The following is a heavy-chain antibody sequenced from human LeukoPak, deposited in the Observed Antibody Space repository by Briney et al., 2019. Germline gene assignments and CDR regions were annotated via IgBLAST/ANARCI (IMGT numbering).Heavy chain of an antibody. CDR1: GYTFTDYY. CDR2: IIPILGIA. Sequence: GASVKVSCKTSGYTFTDYYIHWVRQAPGQGLEWMGRIIPILGIANYAQKFQGRVTITADKSTSTAYMELSSLRSEDTAVYYCAREAGTGRSPRQGSSGWYYAFDIWGQGTMVTVSS. V-gene: IGHV1-69*04. J-gene: IGHJ3*02. D-gene: IGHD6-19*01. CDR3: AREAGTGRSPRQGSSGWYYAFDI.